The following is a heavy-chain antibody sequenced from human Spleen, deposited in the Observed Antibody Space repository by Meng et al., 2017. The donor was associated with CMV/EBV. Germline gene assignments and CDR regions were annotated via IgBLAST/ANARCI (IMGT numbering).Heavy chain of an antibody. V-gene: IGHV3-30*04. D-gene: IGHD2-15*01. CDR3: ARAGDTVEVSDPLRDNYYYYGIDL. CDR1: GFTSSPYA. Sequence: GESLKISCKASGFTSSPYAVHWLRQAPGKGLEWVALIAFDGRTKYNTDSTKGRFTISRDSSKNTVYLHMNSLRGDDTAVYYCARAGDTVEVSDPLRDNYYYYGIDLWGQGTTVTVSS. J-gene: IGHJ6*02. CDR2: IAFDGRTK.